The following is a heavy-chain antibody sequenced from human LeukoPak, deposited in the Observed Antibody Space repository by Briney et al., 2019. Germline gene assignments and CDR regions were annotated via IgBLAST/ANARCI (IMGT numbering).Heavy chain of an antibody. V-gene: IGHV1-3*01. CDR2: INAGNGNT. CDR1: GYTFTSYA. J-gene: IGHJ5*02. CDR3: ARAGNDILTGYYSGGSWLDP. D-gene: IGHD3-9*01. Sequence: AASVKVSCKASGYTFTSYAMHWVRQAPGQRLEWMGWINAGNGNTKYSQKFQGRVTITRGTSASTAYMELSSLRSEDTAVYYCARAGNDILTGYYSGGSWLDPWGQGTLVTVSS.